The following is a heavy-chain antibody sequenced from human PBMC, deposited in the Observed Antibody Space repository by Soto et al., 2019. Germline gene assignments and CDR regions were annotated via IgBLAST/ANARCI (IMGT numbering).Heavy chain of an antibody. D-gene: IGHD3-22*01. CDR1: GGSISNYY. V-gene: IGHV4-59*01. CDR2: IFYSGST. Sequence: SETLSLTCTVSGGSISNYYWSWIRQPPGRGLEWIGHIFYSGSTNYNPALKSRVTISVDTSKSQFSLKLSSVTAEDTAVYYCVKDIFFGYSYDSYYDGSGHYWGQGTLVTVSS. CDR3: VKDIFFGYSYDSYYDGSGHY. J-gene: IGHJ4*02.